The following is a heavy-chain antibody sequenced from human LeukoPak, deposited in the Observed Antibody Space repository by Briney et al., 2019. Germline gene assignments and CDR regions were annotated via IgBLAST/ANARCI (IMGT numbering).Heavy chain of an antibody. Sequence: PGGSLRLSCAASGFTFSSYSMNWVRQAPGKGLEWVSYISSSSRTINYADSVKGRFTISRDNAKNSLYLQMNSLRAEDTAVYYCARDFHRRLYDSSGYYPYWGQGTLVTVSS. D-gene: IGHD3-22*01. CDR3: ARDFHRRLYDSSGYYPY. J-gene: IGHJ4*02. V-gene: IGHV3-48*01. CDR2: ISSSSRTI. CDR1: GFTFSSYS.